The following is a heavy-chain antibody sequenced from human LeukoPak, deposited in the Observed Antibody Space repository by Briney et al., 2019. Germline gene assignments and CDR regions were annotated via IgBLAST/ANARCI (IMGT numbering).Heavy chain of an antibody. CDR3: ATAAGRYYYYGMDV. J-gene: IGHJ6*02. Sequence: PSETLSLTCTVCGGSISSYYWSWIRQPPGRGLEWIGYIYYSGSTNYNPSLKSRVTISVDTSKNQFSLKLSSVTAADTAVYYCATAAGRYYYYGMDVWGQGTTVTVSS. V-gene: IGHV4-59*08. D-gene: IGHD6-13*01. CDR1: GGSISSYY. CDR2: IYYSGST.